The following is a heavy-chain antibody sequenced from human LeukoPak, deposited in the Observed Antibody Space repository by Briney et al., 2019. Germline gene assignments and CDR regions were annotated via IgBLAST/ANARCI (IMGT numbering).Heavy chain of an antibody. CDR3: ASCRWNYHYFEL. CDR2: VYSGGNT. CDR1: GFTVSNNY. D-gene: IGHD1-7*01. Sequence: PGGSLRLSCAASGFTVSNNYMTWVRQAPGKGLEWVSVVYSGGNTYYADSVMDRFTISRDNSKNTLYLQMNSLRADDTGVYYCASCRWNYHYFELWGQGTLVIVSS. J-gene: IGHJ4*02. V-gene: IGHV3-66*01.